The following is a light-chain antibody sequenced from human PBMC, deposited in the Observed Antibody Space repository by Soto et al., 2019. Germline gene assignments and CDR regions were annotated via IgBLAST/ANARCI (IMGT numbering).Light chain of an antibody. CDR1: ESIDSW. Sequence: DTQMTQSPSTLSAPVGDRVTITCRASESIDSWLAWHQQKPGRAPKLLIYAASNLYTGVPSRFSGSRSGTEFTLTISSLQPEDFASYYCLQDYGDSWTFGQGTKVDIK. CDR2: AAS. J-gene: IGKJ1*01. CDR3: LQDYGDSWT. V-gene: IGKV1-5*01.